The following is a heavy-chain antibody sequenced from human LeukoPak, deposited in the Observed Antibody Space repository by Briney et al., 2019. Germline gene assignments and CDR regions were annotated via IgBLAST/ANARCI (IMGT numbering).Heavy chain of an antibody. J-gene: IGHJ4*02. CDR1: GYTFTSYG. D-gene: IGHD3-9*01. Sequence: ASVKVSCKASGYTFTSYGISWVRQAPGQGLEWMGWISAYNGNTNYAQKLQGRVTMTTDTSTSTAYMELRSLRSDDTAVYYCARNSEYYDILTGYPNWYYFDYWGQGTLVTVSS. V-gene: IGHV1-18*01. CDR2: ISAYNGNT. CDR3: ARNSEYYDILTGYPNWYYFDY.